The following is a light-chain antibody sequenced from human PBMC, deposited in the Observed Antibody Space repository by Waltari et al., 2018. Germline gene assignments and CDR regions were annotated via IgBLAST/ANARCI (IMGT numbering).Light chain of an antibody. Sequence: EIVLTQSPDTLSLSPGERATLSCRASQTVRTFLAWYQQKPGQAPRLLIFDASSRATGIPAKFRGSGSGTDFTLTVSNLEPEDFAVYYCQQRSNWPYTFGQGTRVDIK. CDR2: DAS. J-gene: IGKJ2*01. CDR3: QQRSNWPYT. V-gene: IGKV3-11*01. CDR1: QTVRTF.